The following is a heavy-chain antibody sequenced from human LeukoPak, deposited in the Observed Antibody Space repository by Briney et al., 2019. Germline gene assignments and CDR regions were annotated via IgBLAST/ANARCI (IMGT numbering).Heavy chain of an antibody. J-gene: IGHJ5*02. CDR2: INAGNDNT. V-gene: IGHV1-3*01. CDR1: GYTFTSYA. Sequence: ASVKVSCKASGYTFTSYAMHWVRQAPGQRLEWVGWINAGNDNTKCSQKFQGRVTITRDTSASTAYMELSSLRSEDTAVYYCAGDLGYCTGGTCYPNWFDPWGQGTLVTVSS. D-gene: IGHD2-15*01. CDR3: AGDLGYCTGGTCYPNWFDP.